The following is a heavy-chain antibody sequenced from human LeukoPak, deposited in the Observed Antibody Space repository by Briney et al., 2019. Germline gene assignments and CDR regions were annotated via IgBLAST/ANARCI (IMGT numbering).Heavy chain of an antibody. J-gene: IGHJ4*02. CDR2: ISGSGGST. CDR3: AKHPKLAGYYFDY. V-gene: IGHV3-23*01. D-gene: IGHD4-23*01. Sequence: GGSLRLSCAASGFTFRSYAMSWVRQAPGKGLEWVSAISGSGGSTYYADSVKGRFTISRDNSKNTLYLQMNSLRAEDTAVYYCAKHPKLAGYYFDYWGQGTLVTVSS. CDR1: GFTFRSYA.